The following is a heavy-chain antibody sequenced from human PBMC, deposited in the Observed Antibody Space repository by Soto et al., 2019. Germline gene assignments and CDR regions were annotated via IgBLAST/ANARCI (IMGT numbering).Heavy chain of an antibody. J-gene: IGHJ5*02. Sequence: SETLSLTCTVSGDSITGAAYYWSWIRQHPGKGLEWIGYIYYIGTTYYNPSLESRVTISLDTSKNHFSLKLSSVTAADTAMYFCAREAGYFGGYNWFDPWGQGTLVTVSS. CDR2: IYYIGTT. CDR1: GDSITGAAYY. D-gene: IGHD3-16*01. V-gene: IGHV4-31*03. CDR3: AREAGYFGGYNWFDP.